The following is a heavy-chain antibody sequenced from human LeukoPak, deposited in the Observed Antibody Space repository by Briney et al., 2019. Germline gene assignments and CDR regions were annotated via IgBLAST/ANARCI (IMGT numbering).Heavy chain of an antibody. Sequence: ASVKVSCKASGYTFTGYYMHWVRQAPGQGLEWMGIINPRGGSTSYTQKFQGRVTMTRDTSTSTVYMELSSLRSEDTAVYYCARAHYGSGSHLNYWGQGTLVTVSS. D-gene: IGHD3-10*01. CDR1: GYTFTGYY. CDR3: ARAHYGSGSHLNY. CDR2: INPRGGST. J-gene: IGHJ4*02. V-gene: IGHV1-46*01.